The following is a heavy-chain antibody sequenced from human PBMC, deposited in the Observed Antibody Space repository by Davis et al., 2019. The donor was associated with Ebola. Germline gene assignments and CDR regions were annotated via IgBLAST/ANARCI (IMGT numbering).Heavy chain of an antibody. J-gene: IGHJ6*02. CDR3: ARGGRFVDNSRNYQYFYGVDV. Sequence: HTGGSLRLSCAASGFTFSDYWMHWVRQAPGKGLVWVSRINIDGSRTSYADSVKGRFTISRDNAKNTLYLQMNSLRAEDTAVYYCARGGRFVDNSRNYQYFYGVDVWGQGTTVTVSS. CDR1: GFTFSDYW. CDR2: INIDGSRT. V-gene: IGHV3-74*01. D-gene: IGHD3-16*01.